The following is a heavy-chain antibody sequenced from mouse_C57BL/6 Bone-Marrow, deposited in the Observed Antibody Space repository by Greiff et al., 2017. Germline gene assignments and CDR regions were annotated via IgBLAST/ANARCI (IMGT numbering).Heavy chain of an antibody. CDR1: GYTFTVHT. J-gene: IGHJ4*01. D-gene: IGHD4-1*01. Sequence: VKLMESDAELVKPGASVMISCKVSGYTFTVHTIHWMKQRPEQGLEWIGPIYPRDGSPKYHEKFKGKATLTADKSSSTASLPLNSLTSDASAVYFCARVLGLGAMDYWGQGTSVTVSS. CDR2: IYPRDGSP. CDR3: ARVLGLGAMDY. V-gene: IGHV1-78*01.